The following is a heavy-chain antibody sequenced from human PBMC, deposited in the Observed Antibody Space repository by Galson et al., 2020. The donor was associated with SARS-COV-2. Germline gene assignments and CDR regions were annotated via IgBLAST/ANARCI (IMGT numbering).Heavy chain of an antibody. Sequence: KMSGPTLVKPTQTLTLTCTFSGSLLSTRGVGVGWFRQPPGKTLEWLALIYWEEEKHYSPSLEGRVTIARDTPKTQVVLTMTKMDPADAATYYCAHRRGACGDNSGHDAFDIWGQGTMVTVSS. D-gene: IGHD2-21*01. V-gene: IGHV2-5*02. CDR3: AHRRGACGDNSGHDAFDI. J-gene: IGHJ3*02. CDR2: IYWEEEK. CDR1: GSLLSTRGVG.